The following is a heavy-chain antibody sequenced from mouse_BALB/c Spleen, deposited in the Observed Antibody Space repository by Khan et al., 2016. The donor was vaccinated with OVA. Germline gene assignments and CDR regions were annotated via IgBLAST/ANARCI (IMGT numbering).Heavy chain of an antibody. CDR3: ATGNYYGSTCYAMDY. CDR2: IAPGSGSA. CDR1: GYTFTSYW. V-gene: IGHV1S41*01. Sequence: DLVKPGASVKLSCKASGYTFTSYWINWIKQRPGQGLEWIGRIAPGSGSAYYNEMFKGKATLTVDTSSSTAYIQLSSLSSEDSAVYFCATGNYYGSTCYAMDYWGQGTSVTVSS. J-gene: IGHJ4*01. D-gene: IGHD1-1*01.